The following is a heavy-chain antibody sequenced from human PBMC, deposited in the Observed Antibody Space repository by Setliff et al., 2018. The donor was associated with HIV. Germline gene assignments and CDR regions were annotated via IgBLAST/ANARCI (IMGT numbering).Heavy chain of an antibody. D-gene: IGHD2-15*01. CDR1: GGSISSHC. J-gene: IGHJ3*02. CDR3: ATGWRVDAFDI. Sequence: PSETLSLTCTVSGGSISSHCWSWIRQSPGKALEWIGYIYASGSTNYNPSLRSRVTISVDTSKNQFSLKLSSVTAADTAVYYCATGWRVDAFDIWGQGTMVTVSS. V-gene: IGHV4-59*11. CDR2: IYASGST.